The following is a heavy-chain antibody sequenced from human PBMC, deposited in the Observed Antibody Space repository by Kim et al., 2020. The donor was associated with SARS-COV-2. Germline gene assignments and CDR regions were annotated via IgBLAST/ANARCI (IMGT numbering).Heavy chain of an antibody. CDR3: AREYCGGDCSFDY. D-gene: IGHD2-21*01. J-gene: IGHJ4*02. Sequence: YNPSLKSRVTISVDTSKIQFSLKLSSVTAADTAVYYCAREYCGGDCSFDYWGQGTLVTVSS. V-gene: IGHV4-31*02.